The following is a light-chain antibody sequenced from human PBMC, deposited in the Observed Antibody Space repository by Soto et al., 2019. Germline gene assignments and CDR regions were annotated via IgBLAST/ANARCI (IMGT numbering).Light chain of an antibody. CDR1: QSVSSSY. J-gene: IGKJ1*01. V-gene: IGKV3-20*01. CDR3: QQYGSSPPGT. CDR2: GAS. Sequence: EMVLTQSPGTLSLSPGERATLSCRASQSVSSSYLAWYQQKPGQAPRLVIYGASSRATGIPDRFSGSGSGTDFTLTISRLEPEDFAVYYCQQYGSSPPGTFGQGTKVEIK.